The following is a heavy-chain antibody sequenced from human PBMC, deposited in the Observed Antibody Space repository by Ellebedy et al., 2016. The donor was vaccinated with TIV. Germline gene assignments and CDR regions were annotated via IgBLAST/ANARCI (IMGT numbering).Heavy chain of an antibody. J-gene: IGHJ4*02. CDR1: GFTFSSYS. CDR3: ARENWNYALDY. Sequence: PGGSLRLSCAASGFTFSSYSMNWVRQAPGKGLEWVSSISSSSNYIYYADSVKGRFTISRDNAKNSLYLQMNSLRAEDTAVYYCARENWNYALDYWGQGTLVTVSS. V-gene: IGHV3-21*01. CDR2: ISSSSNYI. D-gene: IGHD1-7*01.